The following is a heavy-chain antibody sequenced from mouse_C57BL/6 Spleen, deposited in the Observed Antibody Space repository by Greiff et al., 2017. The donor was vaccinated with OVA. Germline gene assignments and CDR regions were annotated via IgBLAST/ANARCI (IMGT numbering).Heavy chain of an antibody. CDR1: GYTFTSYW. J-gene: IGHJ3*01. V-gene: IGHV1-64*01. D-gene: IGHD2-4*01. Sequence: VQLQQPGAELVKPGASVKLSCKASGYTFTSYWMHWVKQRPGQGLEWIGMIHPNSGSTNYNEKFKSKATLTVDKSSSTAYMQLSSLTSEDSAVYYCARSGDDYDWFAYWGQGTLVTVSA. CDR2: IHPNSGST. CDR3: ARSGDDYDWFAY.